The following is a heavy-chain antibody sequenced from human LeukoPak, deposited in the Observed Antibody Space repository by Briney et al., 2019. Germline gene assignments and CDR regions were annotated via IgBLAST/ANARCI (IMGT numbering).Heavy chain of an antibody. V-gene: IGHV3-11*04. J-gene: IGHJ4*02. Sequence: GGSLRLSCVGAGFPFSDFHMSWIRQAPGKGLEWVAYITSGGGFKYYADSVKGRFSISRDDSKNSVFLQMNSLRVEDTAVYYCAGVRAGSSGSYYRTSWGQGTLVTVSS. D-gene: IGHD3-22*01. CDR1: GFPFSDFH. CDR3: AGVRAGSSGSYYRTS. CDR2: ITSGGGFK.